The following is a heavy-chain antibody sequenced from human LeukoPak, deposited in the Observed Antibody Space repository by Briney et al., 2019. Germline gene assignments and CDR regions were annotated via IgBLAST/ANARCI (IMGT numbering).Heavy chain of an antibody. Sequence: SETLSLTCTVSGGSISSYYWSWIRQPPAKGVEWIGYIYYSGSTNYNPSLKSRVTISVDTSKNQFSLKLSSVTAADTAVYYCASKMSGYSYGFDYWGQGTLVTVSS. CDR3: ASKMSGYSYGFDY. D-gene: IGHD5-18*01. J-gene: IGHJ4*02. CDR2: IYYSGST. CDR1: GGSISSYY. V-gene: IGHV4-59*01.